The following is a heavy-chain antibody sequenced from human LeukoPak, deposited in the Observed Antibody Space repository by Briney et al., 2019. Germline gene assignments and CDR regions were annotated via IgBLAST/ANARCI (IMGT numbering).Heavy chain of an antibody. J-gene: IGHJ4*02. Sequence: GGSLRLSCAASGFTFDDYAMHWVLQAPGKGLHWFSGISWNSGSIGYADSVKGRFTISRDNAKNSLYLQMNSLRAEDTALYYCAKDTYYYDSSGSFDYWGQGTLVTVSS. CDR2: ISWNSGSI. D-gene: IGHD3-22*01. CDR3: AKDTYYYDSSGSFDY. CDR1: GFTFDDYA. V-gene: IGHV3-9*01.